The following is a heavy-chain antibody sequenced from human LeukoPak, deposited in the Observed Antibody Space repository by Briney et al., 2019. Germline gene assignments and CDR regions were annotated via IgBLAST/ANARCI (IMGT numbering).Heavy chain of an antibody. D-gene: IGHD6-13*01. V-gene: IGHV3-53*05. CDR2: LYSGGTT. CDR1: GGSISSSSYY. J-gene: IGHJ4*02. Sequence: PSETLSLTCTVSGGSISSSSYYWGWIRQPPGKGLEWVSVLYSGGTTFYADSVKGRFTISRDNSMNTLYLQMKSLRPEDTAVYYCASPGPGGAAAGLFDYWGQGTLVTVSS. CDR3: ASPGPGGAAAGLFDY.